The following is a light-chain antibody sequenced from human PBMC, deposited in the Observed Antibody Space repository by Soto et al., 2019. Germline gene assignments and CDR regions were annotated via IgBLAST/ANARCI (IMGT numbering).Light chain of an antibody. CDR2: AAS. Sequence: DIQMTQSPSSLSASVGDRVTITCRASQSISSYLNWYQQKPWKAPKLLIYAASSLQSGVPSRFSGSGSGTDFTLTISSLQPEDFATDYCQQSYSTSWTFGQGTKVE. CDR1: QSISSY. CDR3: QQSYSTSWT. V-gene: IGKV1-39*01. J-gene: IGKJ1*01.